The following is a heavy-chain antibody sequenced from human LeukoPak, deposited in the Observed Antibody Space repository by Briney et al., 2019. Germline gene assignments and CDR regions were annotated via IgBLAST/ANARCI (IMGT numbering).Heavy chain of an antibody. D-gene: IGHD3-22*01. V-gene: IGHV1-69*06. CDR3: ARDDYYYDSSGSAFDI. CDR2: IIPIFGTA. J-gene: IGHJ3*02. CDR1: GGTFSSYA. Sequence: ASVKVSCKASGGTFSSYAISWVRQAPGQGLEWMGGIIPIFGTANYAQKFQGRVTITADKSTSTAYMELSSLRSEDTAVYYCARDDYYYDSSGSAFDIWGQGTMVTVSS.